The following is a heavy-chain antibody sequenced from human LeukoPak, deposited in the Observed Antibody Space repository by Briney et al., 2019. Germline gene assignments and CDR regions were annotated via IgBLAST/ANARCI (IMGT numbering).Heavy chain of an antibody. J-gene: IGHJ4*02. D-gene: IGHD1-26*01. Sequence: SETLSLTCAVYGGSFSGYYWSWIRQPPGKGLEWIGEINHSGSTNYNPSLKSRVTISVDTSKNQFSLKLSSVTAADTAVYYCAWGQTLVGALHFWGQGTLVTVSS. CDR3: AWGQTLVGALHF. V-gene: IGHV4-34*01. CDR1: GGSFSGYY. CDR2: INHSGST.